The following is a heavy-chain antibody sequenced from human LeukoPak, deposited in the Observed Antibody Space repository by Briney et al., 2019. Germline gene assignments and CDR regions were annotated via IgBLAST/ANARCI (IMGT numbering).Heavy chain of an antibody. Sequence: SETLSLTCTVSGGSISSYYWSWIRQPPGKGLEWIGYIYYSGSTNYNPSLKTRVTISVDTSKNQFSLKLSSVTAADTAVYYCAGSMVRGLAFDIWGQGTMVTVSS. CDR1: GGSISSYY. D-gene: IGHD3-10*01. V-gene: IGHV4-59*01. CDR2: IYYSGST. J-gene: IGHJ3*02. CDR3: AGSMVRGLAFDI.